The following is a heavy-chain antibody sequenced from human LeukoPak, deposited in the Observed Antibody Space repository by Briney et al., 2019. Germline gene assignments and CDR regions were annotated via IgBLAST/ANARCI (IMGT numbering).Heavy chain of an antibody. V-gene: IGHV3-23*01. CDR1: GFTFSSYA. D-gene: IGHD2-15*01. CDR2: ISGSGGST. Sequence: QPGGSLRLSCAASGFTFSSYAMSWVRQAPGKGLEWVSAISGSGGSTYYADSVKGRFTISRDNSKNTLYLQMNSLRAEDTAVYYCARSAGYCSGGSCYSFDYWGQGTLITVSS. CDR3: ARSAGYCSGGSCYSFDY. J-gene: IGHJ4*02.